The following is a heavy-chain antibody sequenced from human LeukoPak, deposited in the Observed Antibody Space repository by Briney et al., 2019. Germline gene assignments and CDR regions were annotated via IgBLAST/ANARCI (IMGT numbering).Heavy chain of an antibody. CDR3: ARDLGALGVY. D-gene: IGHD3-10*01. CDR2: INPNSGGT. Sequence: ASVKVSCKAFGYTFTSNYMHWVRQAPGQGLEWMGWINPNSGGTNYAQKFQGRVTMTRDTSISTAYMELSRLRSDDTAVYYCARDLGALGVYWGQGTLVTVSS. J-gene: IGHJ4*02. V-gene: IGHV1-2*02. CDR1: GYTFTSNY.